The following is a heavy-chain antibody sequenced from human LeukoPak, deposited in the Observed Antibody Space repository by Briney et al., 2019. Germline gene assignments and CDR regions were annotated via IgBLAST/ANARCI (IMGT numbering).Heavy chain of an antibody. CDR1: GFIFSTYS. V-gene: IGHV3-21*01. CDR2: ISGNSVYT. Sequence: GSLRLSCAASGFIFSTYSMNWVRQAPGKGLEWVSSISGNSVYTFYADSVKGRFTISRDSAKNSLYLQMNSLRAEDTAVYYCARSHTSGYYSINWFDPWGQGTLVIVSS. J-gene: IGHJ5*02. D-gene: IGHD3-22*01. CDR3: ARSHTSGYYSINWFDP.